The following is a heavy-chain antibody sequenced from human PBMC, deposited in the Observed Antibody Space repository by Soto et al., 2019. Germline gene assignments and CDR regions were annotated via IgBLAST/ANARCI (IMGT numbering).Heavy chain of an antibody. CDR1: GLTFSNYA. Sequence: GGSLRLSCAASGLTFSNYAMSWVRQAPGKGLEWVSAISGSGGRTYYADSVKGRFTISRDNSKNTLYLQMNSLRVEDTAVYYCAQDLIHEPTEGYDFWGQGTLVTVSS. D-gene: IGHD1-1*01. CDR2: ISGSGGRT. J-gene: IGHJ4*02. CDR3: AQDLIHEPTEGYDF. V-gene: IGHV3-23*01.